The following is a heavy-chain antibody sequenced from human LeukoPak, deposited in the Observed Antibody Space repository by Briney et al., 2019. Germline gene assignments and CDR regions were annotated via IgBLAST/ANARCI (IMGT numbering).Heavy chain of an antibody. CDR3: ARRDFDVTHDFDY. J-gene: IGHJ4*02. D-gene: IGHD3-9*01. Sequence: GGSLRLSCAASGFTVSSNYMSWVRQAPGKGLDWVSVIYSSGDTYYADSVKGRFTISRDNAKNSLYLQMNSLRAEDTAVYYCARRDFDVTHDFDYWGQGTLVTVSS. CDR1: GFTVSSNY. V-gene: IGHV3-53*01. CDR2: IYSSGDT.